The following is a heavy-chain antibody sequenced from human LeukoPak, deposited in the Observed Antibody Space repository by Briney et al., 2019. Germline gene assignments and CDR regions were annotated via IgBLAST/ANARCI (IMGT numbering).Heavy chain of an antibody. J-gene: IGHJ6*04. CDR2: IIPIFGTA. CDR3: ARDRKHQLLYHYYGMDV. Sequence: SVKVSCKASGGTFSSYAISWVRQAPGQGLEWMGGIIPIFGTANYAQKFQGRVTITADKSTSTAYMELSSLRSEDTAVYHCARDRKHQLLYHYYGMDVWGKGTTVTVSS. D-gene: IGHD2-2*02. V-gene: IGHV1-69*06. CDR1: GGTFSSYA.